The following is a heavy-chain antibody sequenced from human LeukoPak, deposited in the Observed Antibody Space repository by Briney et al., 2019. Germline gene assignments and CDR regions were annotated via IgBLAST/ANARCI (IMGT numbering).Heavy chain of an antibody. CDR1: GFTFSNYW. J-gene: IGHJ3*02. V-gene: IGHV3-74*01. Sequence: GGSLRLSCAASGFTFSNYWMYWVRQAPGKGLVWVSRITSDGSSTGYTDSVRGRFTISRDNAKNTLYLQMNSLRAEDTAVYYCARGTHGSDIWGQGTMVTVSS. CDR2: ITSDGSST. CDR3: ARGTHGSDI. D-gene: IGHD1-1*01.